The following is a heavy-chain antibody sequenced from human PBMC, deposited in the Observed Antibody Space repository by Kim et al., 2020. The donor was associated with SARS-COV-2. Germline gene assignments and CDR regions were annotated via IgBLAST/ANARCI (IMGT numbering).Heavy chain of an antibody. CDR1: GFTFSGSA. Sequence: GGSLRLSCAASGFTFSGSAMHWVRQASGKGLEWVGHIRGRANSYATAYAASVKGRFTVSRDDSKNTAYLQMNILKTEDTAVYYCSGGSPPQNWGQGTLVTVSS. J-gene: IGHJ4*02. V-gene: IGHV3-73*01. CDR2: IRGRANSYAT. D-gene: IGHD2-15*01. CDR3: SGGSPPQN.